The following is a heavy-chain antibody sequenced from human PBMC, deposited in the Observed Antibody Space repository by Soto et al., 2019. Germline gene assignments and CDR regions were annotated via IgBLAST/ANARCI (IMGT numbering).Heavy chain of an antibody. CDR2: IYYSGST. V-gene: IGHV4-59*01. Sequence: PSETLSLTCTVSGGSIRSYYWNWIRQPPGKGLEWIGYIYYSGSTNYNPSLKSRVTISVDTSKNQFSLKLTSVTAADTAVYYCARGDIVATITHYYFDYWGQGTLVTVS. J-gene: IGHJ4*02. CDR1: GGSIRSYY. CDR3: ARGDIVATITHYYFDY. D-gene: IGHD5-12*01.